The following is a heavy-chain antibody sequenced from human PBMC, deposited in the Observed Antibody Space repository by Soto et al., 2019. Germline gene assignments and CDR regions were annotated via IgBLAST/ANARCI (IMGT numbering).Heavy chain of an antibody. V-gene: IGHV3-15*07. CDR1: GFSFSNVW. CDR2: IRSKTDGGTT. CDR3: AKDPRGNWFDA. J-gene: IGHJ5*02. Sequence: EVQLVESGGGLVKPGGSLRLSCVASGFSFSNVWMNWVRQAPGKGLEWVGRIRSKTDGGTTEYTAPVKGRFTISRDDSKNTLYFAMNSLKTEDTAVYYCAKDPRGNWFDAWGKGTLVTVSS.